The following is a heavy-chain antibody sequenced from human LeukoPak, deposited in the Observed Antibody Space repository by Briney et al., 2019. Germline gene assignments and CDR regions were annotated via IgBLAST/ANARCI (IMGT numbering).Heavy chain of an antibody. J-gene: IGHJ4*02. CDR2: IHYTGGT. V-gene: IGHV4-34*01. D-gene: IGHD3-9*01. CDR1: GGSISGYY. Sequence: SETLSLTCAVYGGSISGYYWIWIRQPPGKGLEWVGEIHYTGGTSYNPSLKSRATISIDTSKNQLSLKLSSVTAADTAVYYCARGNILSGYCFDFWGQGALVAVSS. CDR3: ARGNILSGYCFDF.